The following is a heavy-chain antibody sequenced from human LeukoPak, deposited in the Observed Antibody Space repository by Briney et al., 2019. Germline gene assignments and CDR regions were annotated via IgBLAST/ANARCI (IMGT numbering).Heavy chain of an antibody. Sequence: GGSLRLSCAASGFTFSSYSMTWVRQAPGKGLEWVSSITSGSDYIYYADSVKGRFTISRDNANNSLFLQMNSLRAEDTAVYYCARRYCSTTKCYSFDSWGQGTLVTVSS. CDR1: GFTFSSYS. V-gene: IGHV3-21*01. CDR2: ITSGSDYI. D-gene: IGHD2-2*01. CDR3: ARRYCSTTKCYSFDS. J-gene: IGHJ4*02.